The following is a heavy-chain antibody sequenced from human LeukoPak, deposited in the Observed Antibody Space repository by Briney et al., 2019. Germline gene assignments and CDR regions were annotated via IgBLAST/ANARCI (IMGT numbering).Heavy chain of an antibody. CDR3: ARDFLDYEEGKASDI. J-gene: IGHJ3*02. D-gene: IGHD4-17*01. CDR1: GFTFSSYS. CDR2: ISSSSSYI. V-gene: IGHV3-21*01. Sequence: GGSLRLSCAASGFTFSSYSMNWVRQAPGKGLEWVSSISSSSSYIYYADSVKGRFTISRDNAKNSLYLQMNSLRAEDTAVYYCARDFLDYEEGKASDIWGQGTMVTVSS.